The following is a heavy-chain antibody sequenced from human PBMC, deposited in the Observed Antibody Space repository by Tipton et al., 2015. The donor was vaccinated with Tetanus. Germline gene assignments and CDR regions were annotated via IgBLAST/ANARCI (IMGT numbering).Heavy chain of an antibody. CDR3: ARDHRLSASYAGWFDP. Sequence: GLVKPSETLSLSCTVSGGSVSSGSYYWSWIRQPPGKGLEWIGYIYSSGSTYYNPSLKGRVTISVDTSTTQFSLRLNSVTAADTAIYYCARDHRLSASYAGWFDPWGQGTLVTVSS. CDR1: GGSVSSGSYY. V-gene: IGHV4-61*01. D-gene: IGHD1-26*01. CDR2: IYSSGST. J-gene: IGHJ5*02.